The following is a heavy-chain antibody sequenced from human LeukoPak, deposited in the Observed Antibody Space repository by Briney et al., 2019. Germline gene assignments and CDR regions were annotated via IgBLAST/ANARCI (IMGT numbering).Heavy chain of an antibody. V-gene: IGHV4-38-2*01. D-gene: IGHD3-22*01. CDR1: GYSISSAYY. CDR3: ARLDYYDSSGYSYAFDI. CDR2: IYHSGNT. Sequence: SETLSLTCAVSGYSISSAYYWGWIRQPPGKGLEWIGSIYHSGNTYYNPSLKSRVTISVDTSKNQFSLKLRSVTAAGTAVYYCARLDYYDSSGYSYAFDIWGQGTMVTVSS. J-gene: IGHJ3*02.